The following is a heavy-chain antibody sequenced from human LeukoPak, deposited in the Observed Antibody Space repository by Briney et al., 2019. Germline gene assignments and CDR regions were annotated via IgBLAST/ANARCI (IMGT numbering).Heavy chain of an antibody. CDR2: ISSSGSTI. CDR1: GFTFSDYY. D-gene: IGHD3-16*01. V-gene: IGHV3-11*01. J-gene: IGHJ6*03. CDR3: ARDRTSWDYYYYYYMDV. Sequence: GGSLRLSCAASGFTFSDYYMSWIRQAPGKGLEWVSYISSSGSTIYYADSVKGRFTISRDSAKNSLYLQMNSLRAEDTAVYYCARDRTSWDYYYYYYMDVWGKGTTVTVSS.